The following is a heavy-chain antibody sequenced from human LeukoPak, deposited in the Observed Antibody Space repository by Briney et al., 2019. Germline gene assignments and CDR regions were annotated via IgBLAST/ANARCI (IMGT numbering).Heavy chain of an antibody. J-gene: IGHJ5*02. CDR3: AKDYGYSYGYNWFDP. CDR2: ISYDGSNK. Sequence: GSLRLSCAASGFTFSSYAMHWVRQAPGKGLEWVAVISYDGSNKYYADSVKGRFTISRDNSKNTLYLQMNSLRAEDTAVYYCAKDYGYSYGYNWFDPWGQGTLVTVSS. D-gene: IGHD5-18*01. V-gene: IGHV3-30-3*01. CDR1: GFTFSSYA.